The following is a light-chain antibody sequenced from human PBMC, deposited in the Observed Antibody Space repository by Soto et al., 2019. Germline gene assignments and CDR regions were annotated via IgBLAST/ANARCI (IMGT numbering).Light chain of an antibody. J-gene: IGLJ2*01. CDR3: CSYASGSTPHVV. V-gene: IGLV2-11*01. CDR2: DVS. Sequence: QSALTQPRSVSGSPGQSVTVSCIGTSSDVGDYNSVSWYQQHPGKAPKLMIYDVSKRPSGVPDRFSGSKSSNTASLTISGLQAEDEADYYCCSYASGSTPHVVFGGGTKLTVL. CDR1: SSDVGDYNS.